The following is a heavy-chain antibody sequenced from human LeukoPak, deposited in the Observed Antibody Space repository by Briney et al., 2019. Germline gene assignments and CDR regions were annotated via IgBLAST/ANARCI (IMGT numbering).Heavy chain of an antibody. CDR2: ISSSSSYI. CDR3: ARGRCSSTSCRGFDY. Sequence: GGSLRLSCAASGFTFSSYSMNWGRQAPGKGLEWVSSISSSSSYIYYADSVKGRFTISRDNAKNSLYLQMNSLRAEDTAVYYCARGRCSSTSCRGFDYWGQGTLVTVSS. J-gene: IGHJ4*02. D-gene: IGHD2-2*01. V-gene: IGHV3-21*01. CDR1: GFTFSSYS.